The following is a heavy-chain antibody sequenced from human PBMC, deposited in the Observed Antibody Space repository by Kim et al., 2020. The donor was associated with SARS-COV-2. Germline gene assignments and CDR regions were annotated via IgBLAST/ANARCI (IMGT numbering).Heavy chain of an antibody. J-gene: IGHJ6*02. CDR3: ARDLDYYGMDV. CDR2: IYSGGST. V-gene: IGHV3-53*01. Sequence: GGSLRLSCAASGVTVSSNYMSWVRQAPGKGLEWVSVIYSGGSTYYADSVKGRFTISRDNSKNTLYLQMNSLGAEDTAVYYCARDLDYYGMDVWGQGTTVTVSS. CDR1: GVTVSSNY.